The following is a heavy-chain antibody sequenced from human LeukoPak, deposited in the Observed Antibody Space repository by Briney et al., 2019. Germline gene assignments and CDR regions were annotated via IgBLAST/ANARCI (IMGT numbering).Heavy chain of an antibody. D-gene: IGHD4/OR15-4a*01. J-gene: IGHJ3*02. CDR3: AKDTREGRLWPI. V-gene: IGHV3-23*01. CDR1: GFTFSSYA. CDR2: ISGSGGST. Sequence: GGSLRLTCAASGFTFSSYAMSWVCQAPGKGLEWVSAISGSGGSTYYADSVKGRFTISRDNSKNTLYLQMNSLRAEDTAVYYCAKDTREGRLWPIWGQGTMVTVSS.